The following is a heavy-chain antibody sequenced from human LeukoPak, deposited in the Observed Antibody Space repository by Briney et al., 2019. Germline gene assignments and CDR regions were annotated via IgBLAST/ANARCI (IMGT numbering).Heavy chain of an antibody. Sequence: GGSLRLSCAASGFTFSSYSMNWVRQAPGKGLEWVSSISSSSSYIYYADSVKGRFTISRDNAKNSLYLQMNSLRAEDTAVYYCASWGGVAARHWSDPWGQGTLVTVSS. J-gene: IGHJ5*02. CDR3: ASWGGVAARHWSDP. CDR2: ISSSSSYI. CDR1: GFTFSSYS. V-gene: IGHV3-21*01. D-gene: IGHD6-6*01.